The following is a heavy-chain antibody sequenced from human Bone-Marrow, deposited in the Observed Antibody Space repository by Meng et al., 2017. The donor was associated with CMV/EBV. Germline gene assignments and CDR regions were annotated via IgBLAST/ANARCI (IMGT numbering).Heavy chain of an antibody. CDR1: GGTFSSYA. Sequence: SVKVSCKASGGTFSSYAISWVRQAPGQGLEWMGGIIPIFGTANYAQKFQGRVTITTDESTSTAYMELSSLRSEDTAVYYCAREVVVGLVYYYGMDVWGQGTTVTFSS. D-gene: IGHD3-22*01. V-gene: IGHV1-69*05. J-gene: IGHJ6*02. CDR3: AREVVVGLVYYYGMDV. CDR2: IIPIFGTA.